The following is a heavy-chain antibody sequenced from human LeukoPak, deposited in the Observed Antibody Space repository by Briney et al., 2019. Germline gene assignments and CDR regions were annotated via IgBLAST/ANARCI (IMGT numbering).Heavy chain of an antibody. CDR1: GFTFSIYG. CDR2: ISYGGSNK. D-gene: IGHD2-2*01. Sequence: PGRALILSCAASGFTFSIYGMHWVRQTPGKGLEGVEVISYGGSNKYYADSVKGRFTISRDNSKNTLYLQMNSLSAEDTAVYYCAKDLVGYYFDYWGQGTLVTVSS. CDR3: AKDLVGYYFDY. J-gene: IGHJ4*02. V-gene: IGHV3-30*18.